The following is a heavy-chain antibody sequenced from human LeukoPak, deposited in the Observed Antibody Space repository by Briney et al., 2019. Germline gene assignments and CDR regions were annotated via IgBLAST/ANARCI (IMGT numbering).Heavy chain of an antibody. CDR2: INPNSGGT. D-gene: IGHD4-17*01. V-gene: IGHV1-2*04. CDR1: GYTFTNYA. Sequence: GASVKVSCKASGYTFTNYAIHWVRQAPGQGLEWMGWINPNSGGTNYAQKFQGWVTMTRDTSISTAYMELSRLRSDDTAVYYCARGTATVTRISDWFDPWGQGTLVTVSS. CDR3: ARGTATVTRISDWFDP. J-gene: IGHJ5*02.